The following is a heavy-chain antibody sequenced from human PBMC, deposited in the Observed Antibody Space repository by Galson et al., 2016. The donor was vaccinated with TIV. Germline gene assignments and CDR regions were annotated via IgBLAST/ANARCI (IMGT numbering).Heavy chain of an antibody. J-gene: IGHJ3*02. CDR3: ARDQNRLVRTRYGFDI. V-gene: IGHV1-69*13. D-gene: IGHD6-19*01. Sequence: SVKVSCKASGGTLSSNAINWVRQAPGQGLEWMGGIIPKSGTANYAQKFQGRVTITADESTSTAYMELSSLTSEDTAVYYCARDQNRLVRTRYGFDIWGQGTMVTVSS. CDR2: IIPKSGTA. CDR1: GGTLSSNA.